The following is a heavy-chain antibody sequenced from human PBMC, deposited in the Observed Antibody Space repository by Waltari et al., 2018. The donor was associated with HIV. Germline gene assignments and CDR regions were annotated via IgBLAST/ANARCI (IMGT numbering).Heavy chain of an antibody. CDR2: IYYSGTT. CDR3: ARHGGVATTFDY. V-gene: IGHV4-59*08. CDR1: GGSINFYY. J-gene: IGHJ4*02. Sequence: QVQLQESGPGLVKPLETLSLSCNVSGGSINFYYWNWIRQPPGKGLEWIGYIYYSGTTNYNPSLESRGTISVDTSKNHFSLNLTSVTAADTAIYYCARHGGVATTFDYWGQGSLVTVSS. D-gene: IGHD5-12*01.